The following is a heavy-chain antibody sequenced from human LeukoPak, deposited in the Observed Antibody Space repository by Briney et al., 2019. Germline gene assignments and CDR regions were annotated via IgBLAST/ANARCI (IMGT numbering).Heavy chain of an antibody. CDR2: INPSGGST. CDR1: GYTFTSYY. Sequence: ASVKVSCKASGYTFTSYYMHWVRQAPGQGLKWMGIINPSGGSTNYAQKFQGRVSMTRDTSTSTVYMELSSLRSEDTAVYYRARFAPYYYGMDVWGQGTTVTVSS. CDR3: ARFAPYYYGMDV. J-gene: IGHJ6*02. V-gene: IGHV1-46*01.